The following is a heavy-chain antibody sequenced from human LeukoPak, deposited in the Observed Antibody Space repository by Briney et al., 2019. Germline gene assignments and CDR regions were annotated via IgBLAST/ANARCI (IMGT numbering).Heavy chain of an antibody. CDR3: ARDELAYDFWSGYYATYGMDV. V-gene: IGHV1-2*04. CDR1: GYTFTGYY. Sequence: ASVKVSCKASGYTFTGYYMHWVRQAPGQGLEWMGLINPNSGGTNYAQKFQGWVTMTRDTSISTAYMELSRLRSDDTAVYYCARDELAYDFWSGYYATYGMDVWGQGTTVTVSS. CDR2: INPNSGGT. J-gene: IGHJ6*02. D-gene: IGHD3-3*01.